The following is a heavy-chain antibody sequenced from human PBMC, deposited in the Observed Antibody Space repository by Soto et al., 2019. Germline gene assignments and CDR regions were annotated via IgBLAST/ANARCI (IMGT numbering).Heavy chain of an antibody. CDR2: ISSSGNTI. V-gene: IGHV3-11*01. CDR1: GFTFSDYY. CDR3: XXXXXSGSYYMGVSYYYYMDV. D-gene: IGHD3-10*01. J-gene: IGHJ6*03. Sequence: QVQLVESGGGLVKPGGSLRLSCAASGFTFSDYYMSWIRQAPGKGLEWVSYISSSGNTIYYADSVKGRFTISRDNAKNSXXXQMNXLXAXXXXXXXXXXXXXSGSYYMGVSYYYYMDVWGKGTTVTVSS.